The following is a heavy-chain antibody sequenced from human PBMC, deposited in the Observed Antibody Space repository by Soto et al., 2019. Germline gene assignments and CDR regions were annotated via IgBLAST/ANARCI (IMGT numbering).Heavy chain of an antibody. D-gene: IGHD3-10*01. Sequence: QVPLVQSGAEVKRPGVSVKVSCKASGYTFSNYYMHWVRQVPGHGLEWMGIINPSGGGTTYAQRFRGRLTVTRDTSTSTVYMELSRLRSDDTAIYFCARAPQYGSAGYYYNFWGQGTLVTVSS. CDR1: GYTFSNYY. CDR2: INPSGGGT. V-gene: IGHV1-46*01. J-gene: IGHJ4*02. CDR3: ARAPQYGSAGYYYNF.